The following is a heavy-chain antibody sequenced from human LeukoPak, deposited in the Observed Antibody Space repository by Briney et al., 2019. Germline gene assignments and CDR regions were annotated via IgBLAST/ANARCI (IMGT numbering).Heavy chain of an antibody. J-gene: IGHJ4*02. Sequence: GGSLRLSCAASGFTFSSYATSWVRQAPGKGLEWVSVIGDSTFYEGSVKGRFTISRDSSKNTLYLEMNSLRVEDTAVYYCAKGRGGSSYSTLDSWGQGTLVTVSS. V-gene: IGHV3-23*01. D-gene: IGHD2-15*01. CDR2: IGDST. CDR3: AKGRGGSSYSTLDS. CDR1: GFTFSSYA.